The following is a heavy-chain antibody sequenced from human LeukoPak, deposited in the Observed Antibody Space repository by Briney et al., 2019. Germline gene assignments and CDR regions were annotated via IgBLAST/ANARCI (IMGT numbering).Heavy chain of an antibody. CDR3: ATLPAATSDFDY. Sequence: GGSLRLSCAASGFTFSSYAMSWVRPAPGKGLEWVSAISGSGGSTYYADSVKGRFTISRDNSKNTLYLQMNSLRAEDTAVYYCATLPAATSDFDYWGQGTLVTVSS. J-gene: IGHJ4*02. D-gene: IGHD2-2*01. CDR2: ISGSGGST. CDR1: GFTFSSYA. V-gene: IGHV3-23*01.